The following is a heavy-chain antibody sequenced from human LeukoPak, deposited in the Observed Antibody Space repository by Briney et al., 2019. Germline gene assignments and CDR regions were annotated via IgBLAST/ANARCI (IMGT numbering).Heavy chain of an antibody. D-gene: IGHD3-9*01. CDR2: ISGSGGST. Sequence: GGSLRLSCAASGFTFSSYAMSWVRQAPGKGLEWVSAISGSGGSTYYADSVKGRFTISRDNSKNTLYLQMNSLRAEDAAVYYCAKDPLLRYFDWLNAFDIWGQGTMVTVSS. CDR3: AKDPLLRYFDWLNAFDI. V-gene: IGHV3-23*01. CDR1: GFTFSSYA. J-gene: IGHJ3*02.